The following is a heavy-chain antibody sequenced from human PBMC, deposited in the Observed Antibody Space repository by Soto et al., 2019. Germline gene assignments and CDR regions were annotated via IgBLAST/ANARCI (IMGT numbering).Heavy chain of an antibody. D-gene: IGHD6-13*01. CDR3: ARSLPPSDSSSWYLVYYYYGMDV. Sequence: ASVKVSCKASGYTFTGYYMHWVRQAPGQGLEWMGWINPNSGGTNYAQKFQGRVTMTRDTSISTAYMELSRLRSDDTAVYYCARSLPPSDSSSWYLVYYYYGMDVWGQGTTVTVPS. CDR2: INPNSGGT. CDR1: GYTFTGYY. J-gene: IGHJ6*02. V-gene: IGHV1-2*02.